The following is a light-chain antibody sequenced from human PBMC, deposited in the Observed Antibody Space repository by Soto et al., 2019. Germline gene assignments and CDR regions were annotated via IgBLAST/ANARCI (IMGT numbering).Light chain of an antibody. J-gene: IGKJ1*01. Sequence: DIQVTQSPSTLSASVGERVTITCRASQSISYWLAWYQQKPGKAPNLLIYKASSLKSGVPSRFSGSGSGTDFTLTITSLQSEDFGVYYCRQHNNWWTFGQGTKVDIK. CDR1: QSISYW. CDR2: KAS. CDR3: RQHNNWWT. V-gene: IGKV1-5*03.